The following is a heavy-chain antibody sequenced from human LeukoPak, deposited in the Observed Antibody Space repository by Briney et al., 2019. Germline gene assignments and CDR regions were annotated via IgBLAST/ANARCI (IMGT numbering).Heavy chain of an antibody. Sequence: GGSLRLSCAASGFTFSSYAMSWVRQAPGKGLEWVSAISGSGGSTYYADSVKGRFTISRDNSKNTLYLQMNSLRAEDTAVYYCAKGYSSGWYASWFDPWGQGTLVTVSS. CDR1: GFTFSSYA. J-gene: IGHJ5*02. V-gene: IGHV3-23*01. CDR2: ISGSGGST. CDR3: AKGYSSGWYASWFDP. D-gene: IGHD6-19*01.